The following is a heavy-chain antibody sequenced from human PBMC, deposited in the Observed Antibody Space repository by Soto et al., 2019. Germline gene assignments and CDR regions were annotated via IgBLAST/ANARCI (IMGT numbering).Heavy chain of an antibody. CDR2: IYYSGST. CDR1: GASISGYY. Sequence: SETLSLTCTVSGASISGYYWSWIRQPPGEGLEWIGYIYYSGSTSYNPSLKSRVTISLDMSKNQFSLKLSSVTAADTAVYYCARVETAETSDGAYFSGMDVWGQGPTVTVSS. V-gene: IGHV4-59*01. CDR3: ARVETAETSDGAYFSGMDV. J-gene: IGHJ6*02. D-gene: IGHD2-2*01.